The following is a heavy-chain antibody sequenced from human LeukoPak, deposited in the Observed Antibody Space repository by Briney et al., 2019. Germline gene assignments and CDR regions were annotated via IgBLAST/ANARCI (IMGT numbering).Heavy chain of an antibody. Sequence: PGGSLRLSCAASGFTFSSYEMNWVRQAPGKGLEWVSYISSSGSTMYYADSVKGRFTISRDNAKNSLYLQMNSLRAEDMAVYYCAELGITMIGGVWGKGTTVTISS. CDR2: ISSSGSTM. CDR3: AELGITMIGGV. CDR1: GFTFSSYE. D-gene: IGHD3-10*02. V-gene: IGHV3-48*03. J-gene: IGHJ6*04.